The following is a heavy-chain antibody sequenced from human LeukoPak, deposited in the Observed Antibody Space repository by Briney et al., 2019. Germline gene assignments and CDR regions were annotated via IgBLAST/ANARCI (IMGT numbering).Heavy chain of an antibody. CDR2: IYSGGST. V-gene: IGHV3-66*01. CDR3: ARDRLHYDSLTGYPAD. D-gene: IGHD3-9*01. J-gene: IGHJ4*02. CDR1: GFTLSSNY. Sequence: GGSLTLSCADSGFTLSSNYMRWVRQAPGNGLEWVSVIYSGGSTHYADSVKGRFTISRDNSKNTLYLQMNSLRAEDTAVYYCARDRLHYDSLTGYPADWGQGTLVTVSS.